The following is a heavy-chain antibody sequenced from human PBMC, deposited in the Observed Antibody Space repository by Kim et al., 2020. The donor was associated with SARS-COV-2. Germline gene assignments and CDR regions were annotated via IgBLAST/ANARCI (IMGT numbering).Heavy chain of an antibody. CDR3: ARTPTMVRGVNDY. J-gene: IGHJ4*02. CDR2: IYHSGST. V-gene: IGHV4-4*02. CDR1: GGSISSSNW. Sequence: SETLSLTCAVSGGSISSSNWWSWVRQPPGKGLEWIGEIYHSGSTNYNPSLKSRVTISVDKSKNQFSLKLSSVTAADTAVYYCARTPTMVRGVNDYWGQGTLVTVSS. D-gene: IGHD3-10*01.